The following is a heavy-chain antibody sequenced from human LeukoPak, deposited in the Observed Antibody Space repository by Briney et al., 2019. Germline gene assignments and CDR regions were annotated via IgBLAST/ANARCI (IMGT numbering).Heavy chain of an antibody. V-gene: IGHV3-66*01. CDR1: GGSFSGYY. D-gene: IGHD3-10*01. CDR3: ARDKFRGYFDY. CDR2: IYSGGTT. J-gene: IGHJ4*02. Sequence: PSETLSLTCAVYGGSFSGYYWSWIRQAPGKGLEWVSAIYSGGTTYYADSVKGRFTISRDTSKNTLYLQMNSLRAEDTAVYYCARDKFRGYFDYWGQGTLVTVSS.